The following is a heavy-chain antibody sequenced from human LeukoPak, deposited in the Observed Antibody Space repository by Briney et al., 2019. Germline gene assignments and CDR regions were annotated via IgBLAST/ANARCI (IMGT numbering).Heavy chain of an antibody. D-gene: IGHD3-16*02. Sequence: GSLRLSCAASGFTFSSYAMSWVRQAPGKGLEWVGSIYYSGSTYYNPSLKSRVTISVDTSKNQFSLKLSSVTAADTAVYYCARLADYVWGSYRYLNWFDHWGQGTLVTVSS. CDR1: GFTFSSYA. V-gene: IGHV4-38-2*01. J-gene: IGHJ5*02. CDR2: IYYSGST. CDR3: ARLADYVWGSYRYLNWFDH.